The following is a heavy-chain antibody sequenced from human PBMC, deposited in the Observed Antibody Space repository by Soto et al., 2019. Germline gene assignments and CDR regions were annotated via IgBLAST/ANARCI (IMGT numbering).Heavy chain of an antibody. V-gene: IGHV2-5*01. Sequence: SGITVVNATHTVTLPCTFSWCSVSERVLVVGCIRQPPGKALEWLALIYWNDDKRYSPSLKSRLTITKDTSKNQVVLTMTNMDPVDTSTEYCAPTYSSSSICFDDWGPENLVAVSS. CDR3: APTYSSSSICFDD. CDR1: WCSVSERVLV. D-gene: IGHD6-6*01. CDR2: IYWNDDK. J-gene: IGHJ4*02.